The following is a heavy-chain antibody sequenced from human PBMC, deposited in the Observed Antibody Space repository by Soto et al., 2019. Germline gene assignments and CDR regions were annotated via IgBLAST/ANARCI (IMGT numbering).Heavy chain of an antibody. V-gene: IGHV1-24*01. D-gene: IGHD6-13*01. CDR3: ARGPYSSSRFDP. CDR2: FDPEDGET. J-gene: IGHJ5*02. Sequence: KVSCKVSGYTLTELSMHWVRQAPGKGLEWMGGFDPEDGETIYAQKFQGRVTMTENTSTDTAYMELSSLRSEDTAVYYCARGPYSSSRFDPWGQGTLVTVSS. CDR1: GYTLTELS.